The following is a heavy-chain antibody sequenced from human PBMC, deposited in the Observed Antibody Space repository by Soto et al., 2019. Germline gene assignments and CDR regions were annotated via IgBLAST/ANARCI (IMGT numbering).Heavy chain of an antibody. J-gene: IGHJ6*02. Sequence: GGSLRLSCAASGFTFSSYAMSWVRQAPGKGLEWVSAISGSGGSTYYADSVKGRFTISRDNFKNTLYLQMNSLRAEDTAVYYCAKDSTYYDFWSGFLPNYGMDVWGQGTTVTVSS. V-gene: IGHV3-23*01. D-gene: IGHD3-3*01. CDR3: AKDSTYYDFWSGFLPNYGMDV. CDR2: ISGSGGST. CDR1: GFTFSSYA.